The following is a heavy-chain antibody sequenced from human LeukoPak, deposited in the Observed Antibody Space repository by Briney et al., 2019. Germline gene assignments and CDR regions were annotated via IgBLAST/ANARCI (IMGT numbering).Heavy chain of an antibody. CDR3: ARGSPGWDYDFWSGIDY. Sequence: GGSLRLSCAASGFTFSSYAMHWVRQAPGKGLEWVAVISYDGSNKYYADSVKGRFTISRDNSKNTLYLQMNSLRAEDTAVYYCARGSPGWDYDFWSGIDYWAREPWSPSPQ. J-gene: IGHJ4*02. V-gene: IGHV3-30-3*01. CDR1: GFTFSSYA. D-gene: IGHD3-3*01. CDR2: ISYDGSNK.